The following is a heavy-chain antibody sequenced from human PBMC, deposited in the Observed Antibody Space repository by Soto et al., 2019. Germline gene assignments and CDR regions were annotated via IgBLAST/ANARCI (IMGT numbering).Heavy chain of an antibody. D-gene: IGHD2-21*01. J-gene: IGHJ4*02. CDR1: GYIFTSYW. CDR2: IYPGDSDT. V-gene: IGHV5-51*01. Sequence: PVESLKISCKGSGYIFTSYWICCFLQMPGKGLEWMGIIYPGDSDTRYSPSFQGQVTISADKSISTAYLQWSSLKASDTAMYYCARHGLPMAMTDYWGQGTLVTVSS. CDR3: ARHGLPMAMTDY.